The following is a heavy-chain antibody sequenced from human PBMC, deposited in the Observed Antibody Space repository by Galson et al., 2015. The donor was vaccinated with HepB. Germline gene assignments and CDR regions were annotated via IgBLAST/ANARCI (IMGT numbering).Heavy chain of an antibody. J-gene: IGHJ4*02. Sequence: SLRLSCAASGFTFSSHAIHWVRQAPGKGLDWLAVVSRDGRRTYYADSVKGQFTVSRDQYKNTVYLQVNSLRPEDTAVYFCARDRGIAWSDFDYWGQGARVTVSS. CDR1: GFTFSSHA. V-gene: IGHV3-30*04. D-gene: IGHD3-3*01. CDR2: VSRDGRRT. CDR3: ARDRGIAWSDFDY.